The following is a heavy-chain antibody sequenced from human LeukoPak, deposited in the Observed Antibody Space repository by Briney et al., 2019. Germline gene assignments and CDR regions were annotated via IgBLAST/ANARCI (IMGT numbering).Heavy chain of an antibody. J-gene: IGHJ4*02. CDR1: GFTFSSYG. Sequence: GGSLRLSCAASGFTFSSYGMHWVRQAPGKGLEWVAFIRYDGSNKYYADSVKGRFTISRDNSKNTLYLQMNSLRAEDTAVYYCARGIVATISVDYWGQGTLVTVSS. D-gene: IGHD5-12*01. CDR3: ARGIVATISVDY. V-gene: IGHV3-30*02. CDR2: IRYDGSNK.